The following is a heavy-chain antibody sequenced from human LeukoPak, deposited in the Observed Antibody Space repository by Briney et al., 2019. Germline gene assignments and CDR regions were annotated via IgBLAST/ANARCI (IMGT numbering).Heavy chain of an antibody. J-gene: IGHJ5*02. CDR1: GYTFTSYY. D-gene: IGHD2-15*01. Sequence: ASVKVSCKASGYTFTSYYMHWVRQAPGQGLEWMGLINPSGGSTSYAQKFQGRVTMTRDTSTSTVYMELSSLRSEDTAVYYCAREDCSGGSCYSPSTWFDPWGQGTLVTVSS. CDR3: AREDCSGGSCYSPSTWFDP. CDR2: INPSGGST. V-gene: IGHV1-46*01.